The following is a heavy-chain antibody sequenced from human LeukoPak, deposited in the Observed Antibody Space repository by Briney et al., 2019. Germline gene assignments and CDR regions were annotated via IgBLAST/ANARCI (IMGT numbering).Heavy chain of an antibody. CDR3: ARDSVYSGSSLDY. Sequence: PSETLSLTCTVSGGSISSSSYYWGWIRQPPGKGLEWIGSMYYSGSTYYNPSLKSRVTISVDTSKNQFSLKLSSVTAADTAVYYCARDSVYSGSSLDYWGQGALVTVSS. J-gene: IGHJ4*02. CDR2: MYYSGST. CDR1: GGSISSSSYY. V-gene: IGHV4-39*07. D-gene: IGHD1-26*01.